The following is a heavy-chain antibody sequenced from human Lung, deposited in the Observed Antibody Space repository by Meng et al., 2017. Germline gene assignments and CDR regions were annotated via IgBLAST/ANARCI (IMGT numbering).Heavy chain of an antibody. CDR3: ARDLKPEGIATEYLDY. CDR2: ISVHNGNT. Sequence: QVQVVQAGAEVRNPGASVKGPCKTSGYTFIRHGITWVRQAPGQGLEWMGWISVHNGNTNYAEKFQGRVTMTTDTSTNTAYMELRSLTSDDTAVYYCARDLKPEGIATEYLDYWGQGTLVTVSS. D-gene: IGHD6-13*01. V-gene: IGHV1-18*01. CDR1: GYTFIRHG. J-gene: IGHJ4*02.